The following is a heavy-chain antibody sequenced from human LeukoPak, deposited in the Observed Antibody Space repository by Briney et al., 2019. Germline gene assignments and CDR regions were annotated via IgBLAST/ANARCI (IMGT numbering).Heavy chain of an antibody. J-gene: IGHJ4*02. D-gene: IGHD3-10*01. V-gene: IGHV4-59*08. CDR1: GGSISSYY. Sequence: PSEALSLTCAVSGGSISSYYWSWIRQPPGKGLEWIGYIYYSGSTNYNPSLKSRVTMSVDTSKNQFSLKVSSVTAADTAVYYCARHRSGDYYGSGPMKYWGQGTLVTVSS. CDR2: IYYSGST. CDR3: ARHRSGDYYGSGPMKY.